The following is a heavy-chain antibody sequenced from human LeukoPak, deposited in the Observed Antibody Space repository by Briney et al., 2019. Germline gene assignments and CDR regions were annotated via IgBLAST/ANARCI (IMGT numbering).Heavy chain of an antibody. CDR3: ARRQGPRFDY. CDR2: IYYSGST. Sequence: PSETLSLPCTVSGGSISSSSYYWGWIRQPPGKGLEWIATIYYSGSTYYNPSLKSRVTLSVDTSKNQFSLHLSSVTAADTAVYYCARRQGPRFDYWGQGTLVTVSS. CDR1: GGSISSSSYY. V-gene: IGHV4-39*01. J-gene: IGHJ4*02.